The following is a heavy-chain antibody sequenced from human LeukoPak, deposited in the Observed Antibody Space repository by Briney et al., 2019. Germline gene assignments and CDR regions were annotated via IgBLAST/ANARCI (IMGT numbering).Heavy chain of an antibody. V-gene: IGHV3-23*01. D-gene: IGHD4-17*01. CDR3: AKALTTVTYNWFDP. CDR1: GFTFSSYA. J-gene: IGHJ5*02. Sequence: GGSLRLSCAASGFTFSSYAMSWVRQAPGKGREWGSAISGSGGSTYYADSVKGRFTISRDNSKNTLYLQMNSLRAEDTAVYYCAKALTTVTYNWFDPWGQGTLVTVSS. CDR2: ISGSGGST.